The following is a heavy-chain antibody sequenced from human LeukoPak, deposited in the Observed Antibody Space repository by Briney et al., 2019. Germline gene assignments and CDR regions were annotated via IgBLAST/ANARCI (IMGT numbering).Heavy chain of an antibody. CDR2: IDPSDSYS. CDR1: GYSFTTYW. Sequence: GESLKISCKGSGYSFTTYWISWVRQMPGKGLEWMGRIDPSDSYSNYSPPFQGHVTISVDKSISTAYLQWSSLRASDTAIYYCARSCSLVAGPGDWGQGTLVTVSS. CDR3: ARSCSLVAGPGD. J-gene: IGHJ4*02. D-gene: IGHD6-19*01. V-gene: IGHV5-10-1*01.